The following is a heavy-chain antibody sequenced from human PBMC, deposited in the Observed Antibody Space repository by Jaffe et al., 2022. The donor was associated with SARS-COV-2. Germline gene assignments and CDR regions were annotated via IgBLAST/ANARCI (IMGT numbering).Heavy chain of an antibody. CDR2: ISSSSSTI. CDR1: GFTFSSYS. Sequence: EVQLVESGGGLVQPGGSLRLSCAASGFTFSSYSMNWVRQAPGKGLEWVSYISSSSSTIYYADSVKGRFTISRDNAKNSLYLQMNSLRDEDTAVYYCARAGGFGSWGIAAARYYGMDVWGQGTTVTVSS. CDR3: ARAGGFGSWGIAAARYYGMDV. J-gene: IGHJ6*02. D-gene: IGHD6-13*01. V-gene: IGHV3-48*02.